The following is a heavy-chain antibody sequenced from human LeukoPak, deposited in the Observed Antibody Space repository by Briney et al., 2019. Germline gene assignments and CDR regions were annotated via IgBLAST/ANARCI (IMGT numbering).Heavy chain of an antibody. J-gene: IGHJ4*02. CDR3: ARDRKGSGWYGAALDY. CDR2: SYTSGST. Sequence: PSDTLSLTCTGCGGSISRYYWSWIRQPAGKGLEWIGRSYTSGSTNYNPSLKSRVTMSVDTSKKQFSLKLSSAAAADTAVYYCARDRKGSGWYGAALDYWGQGTLVTVSS. D-gene: IGHD6-19*01. V-gene: IGHV4-4*07. CDR1: GGSISRYY.